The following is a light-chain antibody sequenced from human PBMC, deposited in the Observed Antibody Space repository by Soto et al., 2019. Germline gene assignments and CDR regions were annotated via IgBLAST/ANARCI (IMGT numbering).Light chain of an antibody. CDR1: QSVSSY. V-gene: IGKV3-11*01. CDR2: DAS. J-gene: IGKJ4*01. Sequence: EIVLTQSPGTPSLSPGERATLSCRASQSVSSYLAWYQQKPGQAPRLLIYDASNRATGIPARFSGSGSGTDFTLTISSLEPEDFAVYYCQQRSNWPPLTFGGGTKVDIK. CDR3: QQRSNWPPLT.